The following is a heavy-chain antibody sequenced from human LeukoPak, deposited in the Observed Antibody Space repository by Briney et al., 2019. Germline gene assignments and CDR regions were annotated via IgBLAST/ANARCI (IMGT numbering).Heavy chain of an antibody. Sequence: GGSLRLSCAASGFTFSSYEMNWVRQAPGKGLEWVSYISSSGSTIYYADSVKGRFTISRDNAKNSLYLQMNSLRAEDTAVYYCASSFQIIVGASLDYWGQGTLVTVSS. D-gene: IGHD1-26*01. V-gene: IGHV3-48*03. CDR1: GFTFSSYE. J-gene: IGHJ4*02. CDR3: ASSFQIIVGASLDY. CDR2: ISSSGSTI.